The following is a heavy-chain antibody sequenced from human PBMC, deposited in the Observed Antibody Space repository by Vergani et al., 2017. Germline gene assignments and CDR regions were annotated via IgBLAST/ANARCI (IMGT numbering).Heavy chain of an antibody. CDR1: GFTFSSYW. J-gene: IGHJ4*02. D-gene: IGHD4-17*01. CDR3: ARGHDYGDYFDY. Sequence: EVQLVEPGGGLVQPGGPLRPSCAASGFTFSSYWMSWVRQAPGKGLEWVANIKQDGSEKYYVDSVKGRFTISRDNAKNSLYLQMNSLRAEDTAVYYCARGHDYGDYFDYWGQGTLVTVSS. V-gene: IGHV3-7*01. CDR2: IKQDGSEK.